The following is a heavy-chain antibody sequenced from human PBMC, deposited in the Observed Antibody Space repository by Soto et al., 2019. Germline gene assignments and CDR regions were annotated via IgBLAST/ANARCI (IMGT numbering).Heavy chain of an antibody. Sequence: QVQLVQSGAEVKKPGASVKVSCTASGYTIITYGVSWVRQAPGQGLDWLAWISTYNGNTRYAERLQGRVTMTTDTTTNTAYMELRNLRSDDTAVYYCARGPTDYYDNSANYFLDYWGQGTLVTVSS. D-gene: IGHD3-22*01. CDR3: ARGPTDYYDNSANYFLDY. J-gene: IGHJ4*02. V-gene: IGHV1-18*01. CDR2: ISTYNGNT. CDR1: GYTIITYG.